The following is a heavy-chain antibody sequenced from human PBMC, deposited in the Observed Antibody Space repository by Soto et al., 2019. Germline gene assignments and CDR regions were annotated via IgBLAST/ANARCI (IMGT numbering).Heavy chain of an antibody. J-gene: IGHJ4*02. CDR3: ARQWIAPAQYYFDF. D-gene: IGHD6-13*01. V-gene: IGHV4-59*01. CDR1: GGSISSYY. Sequence: ETLSLTCTVSGGSISSYYWTWIRQSPGKGLEWMGYILSSGSTDYNPSLKSRVIISVDTSKNEFSLKLRSVTAADTAVYYCARQWIAPAQYYFDFWGQGMLVTVSS. CDR2: ILSSGST.